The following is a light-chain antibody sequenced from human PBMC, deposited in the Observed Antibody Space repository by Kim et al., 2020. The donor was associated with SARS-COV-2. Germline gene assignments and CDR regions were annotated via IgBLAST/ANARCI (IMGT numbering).Light chain of an antibody. CDR1: TSDVGGYNY. Sequence: PVQSITISCTGITSDVGGYNYVSWYQQHPGKAPKVIIYDVSKRPSGVSNRFSASKSGNTASLTISGLQAEDEADYYCSSYTSSLLAFGGGTQLTVL. J-gene: IGLJ2*01. V-gene: IGLV2-14*03. CDR3: SSYTSSLLA. CDR2: DVS.